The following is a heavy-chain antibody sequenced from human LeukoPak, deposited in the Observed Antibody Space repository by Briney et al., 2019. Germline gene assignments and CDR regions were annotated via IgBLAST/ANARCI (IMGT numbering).Heavy chain of an antibody. Sequence: PSETLSLTCAVYGGSFSGYYWSWLRQPPGKGREWVGEINHSGSTNYNPSLKTRVTISVDTSKNQFSLKLSSVTAADTAVYYCARGDYYYMDVWGKGTTVTISS. J-gene: IGHJ6*03. CDR3: ARGDYYYMDV. CDR1: GGSFSGYY. V-gene: IGHV4-34*01. CDR2: INHSGST.